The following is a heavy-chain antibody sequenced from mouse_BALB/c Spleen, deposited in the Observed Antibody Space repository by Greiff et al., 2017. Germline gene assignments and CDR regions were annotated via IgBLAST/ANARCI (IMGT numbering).Heavy chain of an antibody. CDR2: INPYNGDT. V-gene: IGHV1-20*02. CDR1: GYSFNGYF. CDR3: ARRGLARAFYYSMDY. J-gene: IGHJ4*01. D-gene: IGHD3-1*01. Sequence: VQLQQSGPELVKPGASVKISCKASGYSFNGYFMNWVMQSHGKSLEWIGRINPYNGDTFYNQKFKGKATLTVDKSSSTAHMELRSLASEDSAVYDGARRGLARAFYYSMDYWGQGTSVTVSA.